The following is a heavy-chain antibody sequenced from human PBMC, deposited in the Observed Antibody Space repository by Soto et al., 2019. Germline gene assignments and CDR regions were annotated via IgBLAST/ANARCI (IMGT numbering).Heavy chain of an antibody. CDR2: IWYDGSNK. J-gene: IGHJ4*02. D-gene: IGHD4-4*01. V-gene: IGHV3-33*01. CDR1: GFTFSSYG. Sequence: GGSLRLSCAASGFTFSSYGMHWVRQAPGKGLEWVAVIWYDGSNKYYADSVKGRFTISRDNSKNTLYLQMNSLRAEDTAVYYCAREGVLRLQYPPYFDYWGQGTLVTVSS. CDR3: AREGVLRLQYPPYFDY.